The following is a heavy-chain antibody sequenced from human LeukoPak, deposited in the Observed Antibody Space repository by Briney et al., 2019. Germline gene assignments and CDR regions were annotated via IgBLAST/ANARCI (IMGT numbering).Heavy chain of an antibody. Sequence: GGSLRLSCAASGFTFSSYAMSWVRQAPGKGLERVSAISGSGGSTYYADSVKGRFTISRDNSKNTLYLQLNSLRAEDTAVYYCAKRTSYGDFDYWGQGTLVTVSS. J-gene: IGHJ4*02. CDR1: GFTFSSYA. CDR2: ISGSGGST. V-gene: IGHV3-23*01. D-gene: IGHD4-17*01. CDR3: AKRTSYGDFDY.